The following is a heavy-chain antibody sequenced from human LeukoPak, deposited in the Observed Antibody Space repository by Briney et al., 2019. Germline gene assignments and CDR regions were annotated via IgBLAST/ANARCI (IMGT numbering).Heavy chain of an antibody. CDR2: ISPNSGGT. D-gene: IGHD6-13*01. CDR1: GYTFTAFY. J-gene: IGHJ4*02. Sequence: GASVKVSCKASGYTFTAFYMHWVRQAPGQGLEWMGRISPNSGGTKYAQKFQGRVTMTTDTSINTAYLELSRLRSDDTAVYYCARGYSSSWLDYWGQGTLVTVSS. CDR3: ARGYSSSWLDY. V-gene: IGHV1-2*06.